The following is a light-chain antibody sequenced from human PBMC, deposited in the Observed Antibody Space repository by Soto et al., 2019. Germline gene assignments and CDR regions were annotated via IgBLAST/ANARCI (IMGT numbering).Light chain of an antibody. Sequence: DIQMTQSPSTLSASVGDRVTITCRASQSISSWLAWYQQKPGKAPKLLIYDASSLESGVPPRFSGSGSGTEFTLTISSLQPDDFATYYCQQYNSYLWTFGKGPRWKSN. CDR2: DAS. CDR3: QQYNSYLWT. J-gene: IGKJ1*01. CDR1: QSISSW. V-gene: IGKV1-5*01.